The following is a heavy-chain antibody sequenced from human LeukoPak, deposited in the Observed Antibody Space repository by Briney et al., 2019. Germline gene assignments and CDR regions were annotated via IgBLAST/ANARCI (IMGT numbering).Heavy chain of an antibody. D-gene: IGHD2-21*01. J-gene: IGHJ4*02. CDR2: IKSIPNGGTT. CDR3: TTDQGRYCGGDCSSDY. V-gene: IGHV3-15*01. Sequence: GGSLRLSCAASGFTFSYAWMSWVRQAPGRGLEWVGRIKSIPNGGTTDYAAPVKGRFTISRDDSRNTVFLQMNSLKTEDTAVYYCTTDQGRYCGGDCSSDYWGLGTLVTVSS. CDR1: GFTFSYAW.